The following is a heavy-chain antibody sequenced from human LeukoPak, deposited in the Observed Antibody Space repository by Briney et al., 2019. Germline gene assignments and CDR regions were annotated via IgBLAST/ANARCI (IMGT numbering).Heavy chain of an antibody. CDR1: GFTFDDYG. Sequence: GGSLRLSCAASGFTFDDYGMSWVRQAPGKGLEWVSGINWNGGSTGYADSVKGRFTISRDNAKNSLYLQMNSLRAEDTAVYYCAKDGDYGDYGSYFDYWGQGTLVTVSS. J-gene: IGHJ4*02. V-gene: IGHV3-20*04. CDR2: INWNGGST. CDR3: AKDGDYGDYGSYFDY. D-gene: IGHD4-17*01.